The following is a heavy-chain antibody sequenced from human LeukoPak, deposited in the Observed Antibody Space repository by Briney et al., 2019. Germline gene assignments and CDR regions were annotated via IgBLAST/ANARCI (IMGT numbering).Heavy chain of an antibody. CDR3: VRNLAVAGTCFDS. Sequence: GGSLRLSCAASGFTFRNYWMRWVRQAPGTGLEWVANIKQDGSDRNYVTSVRGRFTISRDNAESSLYLQMNSLRVEDTAVYYCVRNLAVAGTCFDSWGQGTLVTVSS. V-gene: IGHV3-7*03. CDR2: IKQDGSDR. J-gene: IGHJ4*02. D-gene: IGHD6-19*01. CDR1: GFTFRNYW.